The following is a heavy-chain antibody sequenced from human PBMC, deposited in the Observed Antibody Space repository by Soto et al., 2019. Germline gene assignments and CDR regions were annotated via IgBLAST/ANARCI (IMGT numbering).Heavy chain of an antibody. D-gene: IGHD5-18*01. CDR3: ARDPGFGFGYSYAFAMDV. Sequence: ASVKVSCKASGYTFSNYGISWVRQGPGQGLKWMGWISGYNGNTHYEEKVQDRIKMTTDTSTSTTYLELRSLRSDDTAVYFCARDPGFGFGYSYAFAMDVWGQGTTVTVSS. V-gene: IGHV1-18*01. J-gene: IGHJ6*02. CDR2: ISGYNGNT. CDR1: GYTFSNYG.